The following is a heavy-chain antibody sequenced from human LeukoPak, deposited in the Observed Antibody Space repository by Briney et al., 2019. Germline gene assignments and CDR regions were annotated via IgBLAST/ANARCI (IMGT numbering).Heavy chain of an antibody. Sequence: ASVKVSCKASGYTFTSYDTNWLRQATGQGPEWMGWMNPNSGNTGYAQKFQGRVTMTWNTSISTAYMELSSLRSEDTAVYYCARTGYGDHAWYLQHWGQGTLLTVSS. CDR3: ARTGYGDHAWYLQH. CDR1: GYTFTSYD. D-gene: IGHD4-17*01. J-gene: IGHJ1*01. CDR2: MNPNSGNT. V-gene: IGHV1-8*01.